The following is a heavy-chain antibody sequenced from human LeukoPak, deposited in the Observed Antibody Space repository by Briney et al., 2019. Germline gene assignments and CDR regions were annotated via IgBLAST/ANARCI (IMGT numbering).Heavy chain of an antibody. CDR2: INGDGSEN. CDR1: GFTFNNYW. J-gene: IGHJ3*02. D-gene: IGHD2/OR15-2a*01. Sequence: SGVSLRLSCAASGFTFNNYWMNWVRQAPGKGLEWVANINGDGSENHSVDSVKGRFTISRDNAKNSLYLQMNSLRGEDTAVYYCARKAGIYCNDRCFHDAFDIWGQETTVTVSA. CDR3: ARKAGIYCNDRCFHDAFDI. V-gene: IGHV3-7*01.